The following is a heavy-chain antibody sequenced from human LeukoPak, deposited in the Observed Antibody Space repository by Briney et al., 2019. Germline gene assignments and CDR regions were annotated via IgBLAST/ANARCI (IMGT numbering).Heavy chain of an antibody. CDR1: GGSISSTDYY. D-gene: IGHD3-10*01. J-gene: IGHJ4*02. V-gene: IGHV4-30-4*01. Sequence: SQTLSLTCTVSGGSISSTDYYWSWIRQPPGKGLEWIAYINYSGSTYYNPSLNSRGTISLDTSKNQFSLTLRSVTAADTAVYYCAREVSAYLRGSGSFLDYWGQGTLLTVSS. CDR2: INYSGST. CDR3: AREVSAYLRGSGSFLDY.